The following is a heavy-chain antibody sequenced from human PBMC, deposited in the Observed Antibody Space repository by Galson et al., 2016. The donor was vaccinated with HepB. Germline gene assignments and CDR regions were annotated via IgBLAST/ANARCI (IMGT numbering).Heavy chain of an antibody. V-gene: IGHV3-23*01. Sequence: SLRLSCAASGFTFSSYAMSWVRQAPGKGLEWVSAISGSGGSTYYADSVMGRFTISRDNSKNTLYLQMNSLRAEDTALYYCAKDSPYSSGWSTYWGQGTLVTVSS. D-gene: IGHD6-19*01. CDR3: AKDSPYSSGWSTY. CDR1: GFTFSSYA. CDR2: ISGSGGST. J-gene: IGHJ4*02.